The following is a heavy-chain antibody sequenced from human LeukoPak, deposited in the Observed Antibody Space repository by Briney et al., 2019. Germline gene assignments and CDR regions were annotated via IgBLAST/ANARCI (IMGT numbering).Heavy chain of an antibody. CDR2: FYYGGST. D-gene: IGHD3-10*01. V-gene: IGHV4-39*02. J-gene: IGHJ4*02. CDR3: ARDAVSVRFGDKSPSAASY. Sequence: SETLSLTCTVSGGSISSSIYYWGWIRQPPGKGLEWIGNFYYGGSTFYNPSLKSRVTISVDTTKNQFSLKLTSVTAADTAVYYCARDAVSVRFGDKSPSAASYWGQGTLVTVSS. CDR1: GGSISSSIYY.